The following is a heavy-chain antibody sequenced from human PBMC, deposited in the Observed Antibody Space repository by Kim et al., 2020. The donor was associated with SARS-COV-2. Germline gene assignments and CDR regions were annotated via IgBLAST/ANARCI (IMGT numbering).Heavy chain of an antibody. D-gene: IGHD3-9*01. Sequence: GGSLRLSCAASGFTFSGYYMSWIRQAPGKGLQWVSYISSTSTYTNYADSVKGRFTISRDNAKNSLYLQMNSLRAEDTAVYYCARGMERNLDWLWNYGMDVWGQGTTVTVSS. CDR2: ISSTSTYT. V-gene: IGHV3-11*05. J-gene: IGHJ6*02. CDR1: GFTFSGYY. CDR3: ARGMERNLDWLWNYGMDV.